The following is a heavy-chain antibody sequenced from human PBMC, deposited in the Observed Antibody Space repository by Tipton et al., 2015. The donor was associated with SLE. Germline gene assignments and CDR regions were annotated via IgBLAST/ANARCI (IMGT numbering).Heavy chain of an antibody. CDR1: GYSISSGGYY. CDR2: IYYSGST. D-gene: IGHD2-8*01. CDR3: ARDRDIVLMEGLDV. J-gene: IGHJ6*04. Sequence: TLSLTCAVSGYSISSGGYYWSWIRQHPGKGLEWIGYIYYSGSTYYNPSLKSRVTISVDTSKNQFSLKLSSVTAADTAVYYCARDRDIVLMEGLDVWGKGTTVTVSS. V-gene: IGHV4-31*11.